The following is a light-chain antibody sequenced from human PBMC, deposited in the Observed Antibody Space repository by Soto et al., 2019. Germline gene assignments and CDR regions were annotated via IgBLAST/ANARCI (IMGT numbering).Light chain of an antibody. V-gene: IGLV2-14*01. CDR2: EVT. J-gene: IGLJ1*01. CDR1: SSDLGIYNY. CDR3: SSYTTSSTRV. Sequence: ALTHPASVSGSPGQSIAISCSGSSSDLGIYNYVSWYQQHPGKVPKLIIFEVTNRPSGVSNRFSGSKSGNTASLTISGLQAEDEADYYCSSYTTSSTRVFGTGTKVTVL.